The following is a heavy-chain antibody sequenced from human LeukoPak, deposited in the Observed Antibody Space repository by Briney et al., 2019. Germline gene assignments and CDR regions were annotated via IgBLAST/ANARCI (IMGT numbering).Heavy chain of an antibody. V-gene: IGHV4-59*01. CDR1: GSSISGFY. D-gene: IGHD5-24*01. CDR2: IYYTGHT. J-gene: IGHJ3*01. CDR3: ARGLKRDVYKWEAFDV. Sequence: SETLSLTCSVSGSSISGFYWGWIRKSQGKGLDWVGYIYYTGHTTYNPSLESRITMSVETSKNQFSLKVTSVTAADTAVYYCARGLKRDVYKWEAFDVWGRGTLVTVSS.